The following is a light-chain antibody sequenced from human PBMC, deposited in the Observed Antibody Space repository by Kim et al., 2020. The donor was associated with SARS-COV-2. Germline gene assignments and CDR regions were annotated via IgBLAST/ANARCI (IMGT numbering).Light chain of an antibody. CDR2: DAS. CDR1: QSVSSY. Sequence: LSPGERATLSCRASQSVSSYLAWYQQKPGQAPRLLIYDASNRATVIPARFSGSGSGTDFTLTISILEPEDFAVYYCQQRSNWPLTFGGGTKVDIK. V-gene: IGKV3-11*01. J-gene: IGKJ4*01. CDR3: QQRSNWPLT.